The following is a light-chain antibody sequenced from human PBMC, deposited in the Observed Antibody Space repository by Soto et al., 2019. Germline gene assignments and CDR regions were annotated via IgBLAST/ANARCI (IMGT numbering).Light chain of an antibody. Sequence: DIQMTQSPSTLSASVGDRVTITCRASQSISSWLAWYQQKPGKAPKFLIYDASNLESGVPSRFSGSGSGTEFTLTISSLQPDDFATYYCQQYNSYSGGLTFGCGTKVEIK. CDR1: QSISSW. V-gene: IGKV1-5*01. CDR3: QQYNSYSGGLT. CDR2: DAS. J-gene: IGKJ4*01.